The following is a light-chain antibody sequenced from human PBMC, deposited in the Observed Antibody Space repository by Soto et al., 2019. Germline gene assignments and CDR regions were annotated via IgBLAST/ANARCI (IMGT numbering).Light chain of an antibody. J-gene: IGKJ2*01. CDR3: QHYVNSPPYT. V-gene: IGKV3D-15*01. CDR1: QSVSSN. CDR2: GAS. Sequence: EIVMTQSPATLSVSPGERATLSCRASQSVSSNLAWYQQKPGQAPRLLIYGASTRASDIEGRFSGSGSGTDFTLTISRLEPEDFAVYYCQHYVNSPPYTFGQGTKLEIK.